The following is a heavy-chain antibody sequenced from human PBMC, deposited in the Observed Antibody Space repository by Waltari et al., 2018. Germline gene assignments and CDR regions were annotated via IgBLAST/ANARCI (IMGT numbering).Heavy chain of an antibody. J-gene: IGHJ4*02. CDR1: GYSISSGYY. Sequence: QVQLQESGPGLVKPSETLSLTCAVSGYSISSGYYWGWIRQPPGKGLEWIGGVYHSGSTYYNPSLKSRVTISVDTAKNQFSLKLSSVTAADTAVYYCARTSDLWFGEDYFDYWGQGTLVTVSS. D-gene: IGHD3-10*01. V-gene: IGHV4-38-2*01. CDR2: VYHSGST. CDR3: ARTSDLWFGEDYFDY.